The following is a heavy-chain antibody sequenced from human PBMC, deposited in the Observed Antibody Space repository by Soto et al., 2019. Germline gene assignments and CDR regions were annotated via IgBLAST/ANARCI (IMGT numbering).Heavy chain of an antibody. J-gene: IGHJ4*02. CDR1: GFTFDDYA. CDR2: ISWNSGTI. D-gene: IGHD6-19*01. V-gene: IGHV3-9*01. Sequence: EVQLVESGGNLVQPGRSLRLSCAASGFTFDDYAMHWVRQAPGQGLEWVSGISWNSGTIGYGDSVKGRFTISRDNAKNSLYLQMNSLRTEDTALYYCARVSGSGYDYWGQGTLVTVSS. CDR3: ARVSGSGYDY.